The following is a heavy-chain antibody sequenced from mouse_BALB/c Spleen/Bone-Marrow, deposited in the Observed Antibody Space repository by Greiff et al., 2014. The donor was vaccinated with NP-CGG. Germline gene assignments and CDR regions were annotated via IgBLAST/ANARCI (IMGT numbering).Heavy chain of an antibody. CDR3: ARQYGNLGVMDY. CDR1: GFTFSSYG. Sequence: EVKLVESGGDLVKPGGSLKLSCAASGFTFSSYGMSWVRQTPDERLEWVATISSGGSYTYYPDSVKGRFTISRDNAKNTLYLQMSSLKSEDTAMYYCARQYGNLGVMDYWGQGTSVTVSS. J-gene: IGHJ4*01. V-gene: IGHV5-6*02. D-gene: IGHD2-1*01. CDR2: ISSGGSYT.